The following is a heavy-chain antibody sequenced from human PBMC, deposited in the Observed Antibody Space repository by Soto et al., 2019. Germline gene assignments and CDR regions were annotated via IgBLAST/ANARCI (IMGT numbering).Heavy chain of an antibody. V-gene: IGHV5-10-1*01. CDR2: IDPSDSYT. CDR3: ARSRHYYDSSGRVGY. Sequence: GESLKSSCKGSGYSFTSYWISWVRQMPGKGLEWMGRIDPSDSYTNYSPSFQGHVTISADKSISTAYLQWSSLKASDTAMYYCARSRHYYDSSGRVGYWGQVPRVTVST. D-gene: IGHD3-22*01. CDR1: GYSFTSYW. J-gene: IGHJ4*02.